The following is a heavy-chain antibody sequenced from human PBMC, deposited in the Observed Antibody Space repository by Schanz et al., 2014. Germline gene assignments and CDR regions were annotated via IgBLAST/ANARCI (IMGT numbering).Heavy chain of an antibody. Sequence: EGQLAESGGGLVQPGGSLRLSCAASGFTFSDHYMDWVRQAPGKGLEWVSTISASGGSTYYADSVKGRFTISRDNSKNILYLQMNSLRAEDTAVYFCAKARRKSNCSGGRCFHYSYYGMDVWGQGTTVTVSS. D-gene: IGHD2-15*01. V-gene: IGHV3-23*04. J-gene: IGHJ6*02. CDR1: GFTFSDHY. CDR3: AKARRKSNCSGGRCFHYSYYGMDV. CDR2: ISASGGST.